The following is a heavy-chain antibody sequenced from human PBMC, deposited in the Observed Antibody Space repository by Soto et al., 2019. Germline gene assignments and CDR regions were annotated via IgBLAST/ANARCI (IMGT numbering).Heavy chain of an antibody. D-gene: IGHD2-15*01. CDR1: GFTFSIYT. CDR2: ISSSNTYI. J-gene: IGHJ2*01. Sequence: EVQLVESGGGLVKPGGSLRLSCAASGFTFSIYTMNWVRQAPGKGLEWVSSISSSNTYIYYADSVKGRFTISRDNAKNALYLQMNSLTAEDTAIYYCARALCSGGSCYKPVWYFDLWGRGTLVSVSS. V-gene: IGHV3-21*01. CDR3: ARALCSGGSCYKPVWYFDL.